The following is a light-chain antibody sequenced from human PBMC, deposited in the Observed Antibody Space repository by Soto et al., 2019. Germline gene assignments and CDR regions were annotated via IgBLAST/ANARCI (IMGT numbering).Light chain of an antibody. CDR3: QEYNDWPRGT. V-gene: IGKV3-15*01. J-gene: IGKJ1*01. Sequence: EVVMTQSPATLSVSPGERATLSCRASRSVNTNLAWYQQRPGQAPRVLIYAASTRATGIADRFSGSGSGTDFTLTISSLQPEDIGLYYCQEYNDWPRGTFGQGTKVELK. CDR1: RSVNTN. CDR2: AAS.